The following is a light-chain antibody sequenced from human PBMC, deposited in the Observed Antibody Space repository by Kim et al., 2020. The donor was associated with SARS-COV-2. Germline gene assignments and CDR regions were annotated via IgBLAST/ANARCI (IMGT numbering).Light chain of an antibody. Sequence: GQRLTISCSGISATIGTNSVSWYQQLPGTAPQLLIHSNNQRPSGVPDHFSGSKSGTSASLAISGLQSEDEADYYCAAWDDSLNGVVFGGGTQLTVL. J-gene: IGLJ2*01. CDR3: AAWDDSLNGVV. CDR2: SNN. CDR1: SATIGTNS. V-gene: IGLV1-44*01.